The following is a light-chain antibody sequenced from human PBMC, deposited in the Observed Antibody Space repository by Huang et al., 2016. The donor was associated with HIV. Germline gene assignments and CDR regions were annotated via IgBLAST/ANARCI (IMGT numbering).Light chain of an antibody. J-gene: IGKJ1*01. Sequence: EIVMTQSPATLSVSPGERATLSCRASRSVSSNLAWYQQKPGQAPRLLIYCASTRATGIPARFSGSGSGTEFTLTISSLQSEDFAVYYCQQYNNWPPWTFGQGTKVEIK. V-gene: IGKV3-15*01. CDR1: RSVSSN. CDR2: CAS. CDR3: QQYNNWPPWT.